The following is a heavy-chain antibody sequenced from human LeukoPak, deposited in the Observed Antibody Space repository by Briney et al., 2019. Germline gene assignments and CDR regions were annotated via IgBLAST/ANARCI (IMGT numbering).Heavy chain of an antibody. J-gene: IGHJ6*03. Sequence: GASVKVSCKASGYTFTSYGISWVRQAPGQGLAWMGWISAYNGNTNYAQKLQGRVTMTTDTSTSTAYMELRSLRSDDTAVYYCARDQTVTTSYYYYYMDVWGKGTTVTVSS. CDR2: ISAYNGNT. CDR3: ARDQTVTTSYYYYYMDV. D-gene: IGHD4-17*01. CDR1: GYTFTSYG. V-gene: IGHV1-18*01.